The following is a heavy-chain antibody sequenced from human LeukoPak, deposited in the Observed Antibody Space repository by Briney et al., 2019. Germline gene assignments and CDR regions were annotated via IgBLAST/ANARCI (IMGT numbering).Heavy chain of an antibody. Sequence: PGGSLRLSCAASGFTFSSYAISWVRQAPGKGLEWVSAISGSGGSTYYADSVKGRFTISRDNSKNTLYLQMNSLRAEDTAVYYCAKDRGYCSSTSCYSVWFFDYWGQGTLVTVSS. CDR1: GFTFSSYA. V-gene: IGHV3-23*01. CDR2: ISGSGGST. CDR3: AKDRGYCSSTSCYSVWFFDY. D-gene: IGHD2-2*01. J-gene: IGHJ4*02.